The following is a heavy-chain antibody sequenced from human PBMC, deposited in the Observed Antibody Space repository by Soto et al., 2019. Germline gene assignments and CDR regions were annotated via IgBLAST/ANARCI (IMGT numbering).Heavy chain of an antibody. CDR3: ASHDYAHYGIDV. D-gene: IGHD4-17*01. J-gene: IGHJ6*02. Sequence: SETLSLTCAVSGDSIRSSSYWGWIRQPPGKGLEWIGSIYSTGNTYYNPSLNSQVTISVDTSKNQFSLKLSSVTAADTAVYYCASHDYAHYGIDVWGQGTTVTVSS. V-gene: IGHV4-38-2*01. CDR1: GDSIRSSSY. CDR2: IYSTGNT.